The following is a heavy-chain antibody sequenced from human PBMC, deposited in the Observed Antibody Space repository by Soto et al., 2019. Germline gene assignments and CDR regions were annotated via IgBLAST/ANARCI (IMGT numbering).Heavy chain of an antibody. Sequence: PGEAVKISCKGCGYSFTNYWIGWVRQMPGKGLEWMGIIYPGDSDTRYSPSFQGQVTISADKSISTAYLQWSSLKASDSAMYYCARHVGSSGCDYWGQGTLVTVSS. CDR2: IYPGDSDT. V-gene: IGHV5-51*01. CDR3: ARHVGSSGCDY. CDR1: GYSFTNYW. D-gene: IGHD6-19*01. J-gene: IGHJ4*02.